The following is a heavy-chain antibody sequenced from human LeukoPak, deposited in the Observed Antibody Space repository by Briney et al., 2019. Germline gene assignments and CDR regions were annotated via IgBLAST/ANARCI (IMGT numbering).Heavy chain of an antibody. V-gene: IGHV3-7*01. CDR2: IKQDGSEK. CDR3: VKDQRIAVAGVFDY. CDR1: GFTFSDYW. D-gene: IGHD6-19*01. Sequence: PGGSLRLSCAASGFTFSDYWMSWVRQAPGKGLEWVANIKQDGSEKYYVDSVKGRFTISRDNAKNSLYLQMNSLRAEDTAVYYCVKDQRIAVAGVFDYWGQGTLVTVSS. J-gene: IGHJ4*02.